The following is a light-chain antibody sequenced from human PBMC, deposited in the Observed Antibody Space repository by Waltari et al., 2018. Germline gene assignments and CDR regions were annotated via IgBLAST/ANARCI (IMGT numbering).Light chain of an antibody. Sequence: EIVMTQSPPTLSVSPGERATLSCRASQSISSDLAWYQQKPGQAPRLLIYGASTRATGIPDRFSGSGSGTEFTLTISSLQSEDFAVYYCQQYYRWWTFGLGTKVERK. J-gene: IGKJ1*01. CDR2: GAS. CDR1: QSISSD. V-gene: IGKV3-15*01. CDR3: QQYYRWWT.